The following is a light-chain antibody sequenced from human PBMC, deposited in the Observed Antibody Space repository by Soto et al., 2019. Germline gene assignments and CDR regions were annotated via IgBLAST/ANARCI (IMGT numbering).Light chain of an antibody. CDR2: GAS. CDR1: QSVSSSY. Sequence: EIVLTQSPGTLSLSPGERATLSCRASQSVSSSYLAWYQQKPGQAPRLLIYGASSRATGIPDRFSGSGSGTDFTLSISSLEPEDFAVYYCQQRSNRPRFTVGPGTKVDIK. J-gene: IGKJ3*01. V-gene: IGKV3D-20*02. CDR3: QQRSNRPRFT.